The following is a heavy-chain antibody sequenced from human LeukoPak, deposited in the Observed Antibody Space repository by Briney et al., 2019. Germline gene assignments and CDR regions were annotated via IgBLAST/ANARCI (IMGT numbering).Heavy chain of an antibody. V-gene: IGHV3-20*04. Sequence: PGGSLRLSCAASGFTFDDYTMSWVRPAPGKGLEWVSVINWNGGSTGYVDSVKGRFTISRDNAKNSLYLQMNSLRAEDTAVYYCARPAYCGGNCYYFPDYWGQGTLVTVSS. J-gene: IGHJ4*02. CDR1: GFTFDDYT. CDR2: INWNGGST. CDR3: ARPAYCGGNCYYFPDY. D-gene: IGHD2-21*02.